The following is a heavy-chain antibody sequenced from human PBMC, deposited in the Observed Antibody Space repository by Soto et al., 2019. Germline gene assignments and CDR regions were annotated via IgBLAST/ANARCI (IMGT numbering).Heavy chain of an antibody. CDR3: ARDLAKGGGSAGFDY. J-gene: IGHJ4*02. D-gene: IGHD1-26*01. V-gene: IGHV1-2*02. CDR1: GYTFTVYY. Sequence: QVQLVQSGAEVKKPGASVNVSCKASGYTFTVYYMHWERQAPGQGLEWMGWINPKSGGTMYPQKFQGRVTMTWDTSISTAYMALTRLRSDDTAVYYCARDLAKGGGSAGFDYWGQGTLGTVSS. CDR2: INPKSGGT.